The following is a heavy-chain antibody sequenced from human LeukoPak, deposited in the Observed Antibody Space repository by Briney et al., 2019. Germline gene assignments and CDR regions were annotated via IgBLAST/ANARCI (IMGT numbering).Heavy chain of an antibody. Sequence: SETLSLTCTVSGGSISSYYWSWIRQPPGKGLEWIWYNYYSGSTNYNPSLKSRVTISVDTSKNQFSLKLSSVTAADTAVYYCARDSSPRSYSMVRGAIYYYGMDVWGQGTTVTVSS. CDR2: NYYSGST. CDR1: GGSISSYY. V-gene: IGHV4-59*01. D-gene: IGHD3-10*01. CDR3: ARDSSPRSYSMVRGAIYYYGMDV. J-gene: IGHJ6*02.